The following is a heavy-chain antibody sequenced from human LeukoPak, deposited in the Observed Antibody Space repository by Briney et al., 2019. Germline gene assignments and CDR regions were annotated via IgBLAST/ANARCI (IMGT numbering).Heavy chain of an antibody. CDR1: GFTFSNYW. CDR2: ISTYSEKP. D-gene: IGHD3-22*01. CDR3: VRTSVAPHDKIGFVDH. Sequence: PGGSLRLSCAASGFTFSNYWMSWVRQAPGKGLEWMGWISTYSEKPSYALKFQGRVSVTTESSTTTVSMELRSLTSDDTALYYCVRTSVAPHDKIGFVDHWGQGTLVTVSS. V-gene: IGHV1-18*01. J-gene: IGHJ4*02.